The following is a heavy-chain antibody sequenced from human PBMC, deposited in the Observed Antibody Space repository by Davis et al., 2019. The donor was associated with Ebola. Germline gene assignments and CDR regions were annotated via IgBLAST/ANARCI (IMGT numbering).Heavy chain of an antibody. J-gene: IGHJ6*03. CDR1: GGTFSIYA. CDR2: ISGQNATT. Sequence: ASVKVSCKASGGTFSIYAISWVRQAPGQGLEWMGWISGQNATTNYAQKFQGRVTMTTDTSTSTAYMELWSLRSDDTAVYYCARDIPYIAARHYYYYMDVWGKGTTVTVSS. V-gene: IGHV1-18*01. CDR3: ARDIPYIAARHYYYYMDV. D-gene: IGHD6-6*01.